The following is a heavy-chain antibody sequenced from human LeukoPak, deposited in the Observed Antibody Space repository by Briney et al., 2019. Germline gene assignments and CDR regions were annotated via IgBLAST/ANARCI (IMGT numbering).Heavy chain of an antibody. D-gene: IGHD3-16*01. CDR3: ARRKALRDPGDYEYWGNDAFDI. J-gene: IGHJ3*02. CDR2: IYYSGST. CDR1: GGSISSYY. V-gene: IGHV4-59*01. Sequence: SETLSLTCTVSGGSISSYYWSWIRQPPGKGLEWIGYIYYSGSTNYNPSLKSRVTISVDTSRNQFSLKLSSVTAADTAVYYCARRKALRDPGDYEYWGNDAFDIWGQGTMVTVSS.